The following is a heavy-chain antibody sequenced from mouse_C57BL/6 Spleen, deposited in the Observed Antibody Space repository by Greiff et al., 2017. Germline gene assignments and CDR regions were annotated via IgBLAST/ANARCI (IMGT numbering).Heavy chain of an antibody. V-gene: IGHV5-4*01. D-gene: IGHD2-4*01. Sequence: EVQGVESGGGLVKPGGSLKLSCAASGFTFSSYAMSWVRQTPEKRLEWVATISDGGSYTYYPDNVKGRFTISRDNAKNNLYLQMSHLKSADTAMYYCARQSLYDYDRARDYWGQGTSVTVSS. CDR1: GFTFSSYA. CDR2: ISDGGSYT. J-gene: IGHJ4*01. CDR3: ARQSLYDYDRARDY.